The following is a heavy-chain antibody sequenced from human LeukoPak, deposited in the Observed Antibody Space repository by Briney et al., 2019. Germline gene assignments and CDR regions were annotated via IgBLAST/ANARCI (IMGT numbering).Heavy chain of an antibody. V-gene: IGHV4-34*01. CDR2: INHSGST. CDR3: ARLGCGGDCFRSYYYYYMDV. D-gene: IGHD2-21*02. J-gene: IGHJ6*03. CDR1: GGSFSGYY. Sequence: SETLSLTCAVYGGSFSGYYWSWIRQPPGKGLEWIGEINHSGSTNYNPSLKSRVTISVDTSKNQFSLKLSSVTAADTAVYYCARLGCGGDCFRSYYYYYMDVWGKGTTVTISS.